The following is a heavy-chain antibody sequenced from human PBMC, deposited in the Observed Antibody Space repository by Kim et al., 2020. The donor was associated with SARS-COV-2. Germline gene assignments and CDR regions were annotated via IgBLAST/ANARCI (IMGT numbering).Heavy chain of an antibody. Sequence: TYYADSVKRRFTISRDNSKNALNLQMNSLSAEDTAVYYCAKTRAERCFDYWGQGTLVTVSS. J-gene: IGHJ4*02. CDR3: AKTRAERCFDY. D-gene: IGHD2-8*01. V-gene: IGHV3-23*01. CDR2: T.